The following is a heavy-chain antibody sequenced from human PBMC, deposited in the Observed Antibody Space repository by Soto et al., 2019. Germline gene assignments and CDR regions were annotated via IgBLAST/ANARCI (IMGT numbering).Heavy chain of an antibody. V-gene: IGHV3-21*01. CDR1: GFTFSSYS. Sequence: EVQLVESGGGLVKPGGSLRLSCAASGFTFSSYSMNWVRQAPGKGLEWVSSISSSSSYIYYADSVKGRFTISRDNAKNLLYLQMKSLRAEDTAVYYCERVPLRYSVWLSFWGQGTLVTVSS. CDR3: ERVPLRYSVWLSF. CDR2: ISSSSSYI. J-gene: IGHJ4*02. D-gene: IGHD3-9*01.